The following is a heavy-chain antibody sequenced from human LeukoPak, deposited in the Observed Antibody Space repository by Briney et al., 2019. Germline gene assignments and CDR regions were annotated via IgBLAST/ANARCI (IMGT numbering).Heavy chain of an antibody. CDR2: IYYSGSA. V-gene: IGHV4-61*01. Sequence: PSQTLSLTCTVSGGSISSGSYYWTWIRQPPGKGPELIGYIYYSGSANYNPSLESRATISVDTSKNQLSLRLSSVTSADTAVYYCARRVTWSPRGYYYMDVWGKGTTVTVSS. CDR3: ARRVTWSPRGYYYMDV. D-gene: IGHD3-3*01. J-gene: IGHJ6*03. CDR1: GGSISSGSYY.